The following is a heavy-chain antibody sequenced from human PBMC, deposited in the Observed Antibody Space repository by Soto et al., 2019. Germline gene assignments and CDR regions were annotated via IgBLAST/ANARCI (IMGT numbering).Heavy chain of an antibody. Sequence: QVQLQESGPGLVKPSGTLSLTCAVSGGSISSSNWWSWVRQPPGKGLQWIGEIYHSGSTNYIPSLKSRVTXXXXXXXXXXXXXXXXXXXXXXXXXYCARRWGEGRVDYWGQGTLVTVSS. D-gene: IGHD3-16*01. V-gene: IGHV4-4*02. J-gene: IGHJ4*02. CDR1: GGSISSSNW. CDR2: IYHSGST. CDR3: ARRWGEGRVDY.